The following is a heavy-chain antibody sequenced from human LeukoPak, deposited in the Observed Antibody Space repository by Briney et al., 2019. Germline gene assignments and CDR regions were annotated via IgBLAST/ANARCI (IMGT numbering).Heavy chain of an antibody. V-gene: IGHV1-8*03. CDR3: ARAPMVRGVIGKYYFDY. Sequence: ASVKVSCKASGYTFTSYDINWVRQATGQGLEWMGWMNPNSGNTGYAQKFQGRVTITRNTSISTAYMELSSLRSEDTAVYYCARAPMVRGVIGKYYFDYWGQGTLVTVSS. CDR1: GYTFTSYD. J-gene: IGHJ4*02. D-gene: IGHD3-10*01. CDR2: MNPNSGNT.